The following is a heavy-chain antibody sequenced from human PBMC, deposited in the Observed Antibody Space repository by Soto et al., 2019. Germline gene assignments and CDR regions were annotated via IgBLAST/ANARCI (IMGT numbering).Heavy chain of an antibody. V-gene: IGHV4-39*01. Sequence: QLQLQESGPGLVKPSETLSLTCTVSGDSISSSNYHWGWIRQAPGKGLEWIGSIYYSGSTYYNPSLKSRVTISVDTSKTQFSLKLSSVTAADKAVHYCARSGGLQPIEYWGQGTLVTVSS. CDR3: ARSGGLQPIEY. J-gene: IGHJ4*02. D-gene: IGHD4-4*01. CDR1: GDSISSSNYH. CDR2: IYYSGST.